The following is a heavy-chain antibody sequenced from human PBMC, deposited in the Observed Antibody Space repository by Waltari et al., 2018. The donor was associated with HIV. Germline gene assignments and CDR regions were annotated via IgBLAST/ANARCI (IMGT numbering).Heavy chain of an antibody. CDR2: ISGTGDHT. V-gene: IGHV3-23*01. Sequence: EVKLLESGGGLVQPGQSLRISCTVSGFSFVTYAMTWVRQAPGKGLEWVSAISGTGDHTFYADSVKGRFTISRDNSKRTLYLQMNSLRAEDTALYYCARHSSSHPYYYAMDVWGQGTTVTVSS. CDR1: GFSFVTYA. D-gene: IGHD6-13*01. J-gene: IGHJ6*02. CDR3: ARHSSSHPYYYAMDV.